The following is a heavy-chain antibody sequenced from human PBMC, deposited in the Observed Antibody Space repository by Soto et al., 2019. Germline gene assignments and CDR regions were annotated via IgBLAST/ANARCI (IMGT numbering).Heavy chain of an antibody. CDR2: ISYDGTNQ. CDR1: GFTFSNHA. CDR3: ARDQVWEEMAIIED. J-gene: IGHJ4*02. V-gene: IGHV3-30-3*01. D-gene: IGHD2-21*01. Sequence: QVQLKESGGGVVQPGRSLRLSCAASGFTFSNHAMHWVRQAPGKGLGWLAGISYDGTNQFYADSVKGRFTISRDNSKNTLFLQMNSLRPEDTAVYYCARDQVWEEMAIIEDWGQGTLVTVSS.